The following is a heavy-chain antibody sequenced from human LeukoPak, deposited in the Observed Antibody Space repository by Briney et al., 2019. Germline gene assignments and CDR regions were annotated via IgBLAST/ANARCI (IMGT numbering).Heavy chain of an antibody. CDR1: GFSFSSYW. V-gene: IGHV3-7*01. Sequence: GGSLRLSCAASGFSFSSYWMSWVRQAPGKGLEWVANIKQDEGEKYYVDCVRGRFTISRDNAKNSLYLQMNSLRAEDTAVYYCAREASLNYMDVWGKGTTVTVSS. CDR3: AREASLNYMDV. J-gene: IGHJ6*03. CDR2: IKQDEGEK.